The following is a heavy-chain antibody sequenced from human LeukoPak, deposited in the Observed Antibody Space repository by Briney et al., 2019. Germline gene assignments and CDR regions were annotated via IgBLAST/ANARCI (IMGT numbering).Heavy chain of an antibody. V-gene: IGHV4-59*11. CDR1: AGSFITHY. CDR3: TRAVITFGGPVAKGFDC. D-gene: IGHD3-16*01. J-gene: IGHJ4*02. Sequence: SYTRSPTCTVPAGSFITHYWSWIQQPPGKLLQWIRSIYYSGSTDYNPSLKRRVTMSLDTSKNQFALNLSSVTAADTAVYYCTRAVITFGGPVAKGFDCWGQGTLVTVSS. CDR2: IYYSGST.